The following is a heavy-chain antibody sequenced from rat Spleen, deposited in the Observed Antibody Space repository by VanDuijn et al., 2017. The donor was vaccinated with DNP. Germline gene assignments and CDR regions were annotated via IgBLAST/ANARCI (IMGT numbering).Heavy chain of an antibody. CDR1: GFNFNDYW. J-gene: IGHJ2*01. CDR2: INKDSRIK. Sequence: EVKLVESGGGLVQPGRSLKLSCAASGFNFNDYWMGWVRQAPGKGLEWIGEINKDSRIKKYSPSLKEKITISRDNAQNTLYLQMNKLGSEDTAIYHCARGPDYGGDSDYFDYWGQGVMVTVSS. CDR3: ARGPDYGGDSDYFDY. D-gene: IGHD1-11*01. V-gene: IGHV4-2*01.